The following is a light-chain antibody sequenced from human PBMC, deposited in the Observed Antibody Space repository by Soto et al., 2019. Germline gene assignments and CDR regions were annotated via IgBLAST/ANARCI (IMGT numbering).Light chain of an antibody. CDR3: SSYAGSNNYV. V-gene: IGLV2-8*01. Sequence: QSVLTQPPSASGSPERSVTISCTGTSSDVGGYNYASWYQHHPGKAPQLIIYAVTQRPSGVPDRFSGSKSGNTASLTVSGLQAEDEADYYCSSYAGSNNYVFGTGTKVT. CDR1: SSDVGGYNY. J-gene: IGLJ1*01. CDR2: AVT.